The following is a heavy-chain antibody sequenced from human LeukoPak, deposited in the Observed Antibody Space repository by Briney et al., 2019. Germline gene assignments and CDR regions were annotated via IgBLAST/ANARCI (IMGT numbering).Heavy chain of an antibody. V-gene: IGHV4-61*02. CDR1: GGSISIGSYY. J-gene: IGHJ4*02. CDR2: IYTSVTT. D-gene: IGHD3-10*01. Sequence: SETLSLTCTVAGGSISIGSYYWSWIRQPAGKGLEWIGRIYTSVTTNYNPSLKSRVVISVDTSKNQFSLKLNSVTAADTAVYYCAVEDYFNFYFDYWGQGTLVTVSS. CDR3: AVEDYFNFYFDY.